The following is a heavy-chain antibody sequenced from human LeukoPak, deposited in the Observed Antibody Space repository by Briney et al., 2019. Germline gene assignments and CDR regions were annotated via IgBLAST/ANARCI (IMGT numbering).Heavy chain of an antibody. Sequence: ASVKVSCKASGYSLTSYDINWVRQATGQGLEWMGWMNPDSGNTGYAQKFQGRVTMTRDTSTSTAYLELSSLRSEDTAVYYCATGGSNVGTPHYWGQGTLITVSS. CDR1: GYSLTSYD. CDR2: MNPDSGNT. CDR3: ATGGSNVGTPHY. V-gene: IGHV1-8*01. J-gene: IGHJ4*02. D-gene: IGHD4-23*01.